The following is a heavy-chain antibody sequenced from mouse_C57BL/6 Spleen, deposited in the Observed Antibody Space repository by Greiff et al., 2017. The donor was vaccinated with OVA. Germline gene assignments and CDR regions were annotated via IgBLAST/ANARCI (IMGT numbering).Heavy chain of an antibody. CDR3: TRRNYVWFAY. V-gene: IGHV1-47*01. D-gene: IGHD1-1*01. Sequence: QVQLQQSGAELVKPGASVKMSCKASGYTFTTYSIEWMKQKHGKSLEWIGNFHPYNDDTKYNEKFKGKATLTVEKSSSTAYLELSRLTSDDAAVYYSTRRNYVWFAYWGQGTLVTVSA. CDR2: FHPYNDDT. J-gene: IGHJ3*01. CDR1: GYTFTTYS.